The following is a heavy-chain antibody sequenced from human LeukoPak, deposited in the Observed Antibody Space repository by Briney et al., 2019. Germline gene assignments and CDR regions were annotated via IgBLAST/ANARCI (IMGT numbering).Heavy chain of an antibody. CDR2: IYYNGNT. V-gene: IGHV4-59*01. J-gene: IGHJ3*02. CDR3: VRGNYDNRGYSDAFDI. D-gene: IGHD3-22*01. CDR1: GASISSSY. Sequence: PSGTLSLTCTVSGASISSSYWSWIRQPPGKGLEWVGYIYYNGNTNCNPSLKSRVTISADTFKNQFSLKLSSVTAADTAIYYCVRGNYDNRGYSDAFDIWGQGTMVTVSS.